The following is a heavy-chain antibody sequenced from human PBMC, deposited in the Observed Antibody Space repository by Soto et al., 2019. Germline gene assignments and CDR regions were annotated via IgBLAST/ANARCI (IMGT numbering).Heavy chain of an antibody. Sequence: GGSLRLSCAASGFPFDDYGTSWVRQAPGKGLEWVSGINWNSGSIGYADSVKGRFTISRDNAKTSLYLQMNSLRAEDTALYYCAKDRGSGSYAANYYYYGMDVWGQGTTVTAP. D-gene: IGHD3-10*01. CDR1: GFPFDDYG. CDR3: AKDRGSGSYAANYYYYGMDV. J-gene: IGHJ6*02. V-gene: IGHV3-9*01. CDR2: INWNSGSI.